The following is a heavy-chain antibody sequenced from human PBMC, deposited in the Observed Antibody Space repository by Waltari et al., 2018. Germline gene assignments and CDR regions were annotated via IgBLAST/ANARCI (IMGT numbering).Heavy chain of an antibody. D-gene: IGHD2-2*01. CDR1: GAPVLDTSYL. Sequence: QESGPGLLNPSATLSLTCAVSGAPVLDTSYLWGWFCQAPGKGLEWLGNIYYDGNTNYNPSLKSRVSISVDTSQKQFSLKLTSVTATDTAVYYCARQGLYCRSSNCVGLDFSHWGQGTLVAVS. CDR2: IYYDGNT. CDR3: ARQGLYCRSSNCVGLDFSH. V-gene: IGHV4-39*01. J-gene: IGHJ4*02.